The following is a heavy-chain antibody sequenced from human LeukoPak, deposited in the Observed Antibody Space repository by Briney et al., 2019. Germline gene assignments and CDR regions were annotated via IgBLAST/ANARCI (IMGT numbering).Heavy chain of an antibody. CDR3: ARAAGPLAAPDF. CDR2: IYYSGST. CDR1: GGSISSDH. D-gene: IGHD6-13*01. J-gene: IGHJ4*02. V-gene: IGHV4-59*01. Sequence: SETLSLTCTVSGGSISSDHWNWIRQPPGKGLEWIGYIYYSGSTNYNPSLKSRVTISVDTSKNQFSLKLSSVTAADTAVYYCARAAGPLAAPDFWGQGTPVTVSS.